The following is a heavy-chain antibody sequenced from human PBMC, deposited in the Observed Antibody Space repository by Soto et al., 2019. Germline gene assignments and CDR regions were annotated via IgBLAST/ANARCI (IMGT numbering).Heavy chain of an antibody. D-gene: IGHD3-3*01. V-gene: IGHV1-8*01. Sequence: GASVKVSCKASGYTFTSYDINWVRQATGQGLEWMGWMNPNSGNTGYAQKFQGRVTMTRNTSISTAYMELSSLRSEDTAVYYCARVRLITIFGVVHHYDAFDIWGQGTMVTVSS. CDR1: GYTFTSYD. CDR3: ARVRLITIFGVVHHYDAFDI. J-gene: IGHJ3*02. CDR2: MNPNSGNT.